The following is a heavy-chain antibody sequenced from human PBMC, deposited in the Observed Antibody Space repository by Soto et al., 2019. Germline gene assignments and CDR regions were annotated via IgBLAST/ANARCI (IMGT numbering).Heavy chain of an antibody. CDR1: GYTFNSFA. CDR3: AXGGGGTRY. D-gene: IGHD2-15*01. CDR2: INPGDGYT. V-gene: IGHV1-3*01. Sequence: QVQLVQSGAEVTKPGASVKVSCKTSGYTFNSFAIHWVRQAPGQGLEWMAWINPGDGYTRLLQKFQGRVTITRDTXXXXXXXXXXXXXXXXXXXXXXAXGGGGTRYWGQGTLVTVSS. J-gene: IGHJ4*02.